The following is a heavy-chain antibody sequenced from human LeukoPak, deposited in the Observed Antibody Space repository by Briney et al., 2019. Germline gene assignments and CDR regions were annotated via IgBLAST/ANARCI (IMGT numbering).Heavy chain of an antibody. J-gene: IGHJ4*02. CDR2: ISAYNGNT. CDR1: GYTFTSYG. CDR3: ARELKAYYYDSSGLRYFDY. Sequence: ASVKVSCKASGYTFTSYGISWVRQAPGQGLERMGWISAYNGNTNYAQKLQGRVTMTTDTSTSTAYMELRSLRSDDTAVYYCARELKAYYYDSSGLRYFDYWGQGTLVTVSS. V-gene: IGHV1-18*01. D-gene: IGHD3-22*01.